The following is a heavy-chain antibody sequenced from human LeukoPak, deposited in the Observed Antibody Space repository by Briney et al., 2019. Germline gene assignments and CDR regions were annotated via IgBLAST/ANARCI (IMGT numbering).Heavy chain of an antibody. CDR3: ARGRYVRYFDWAHRYYFDY. CDR1: GGSFSGYY. V-gene: IGHV4-34*01. J-gene: IGHJ4*02. Sequence: SETLSLTCAVYGGSFSGYYWSWLRQPPGKGLEWIWEINHSGSTNYNPSLKSRVTISVDTSKNQFSLKLSSVTAADTAVYYCARGRYVRYFDWAHRYYFDYWGQGTLVTVSS. D-gene: IGHD3-9*01. CDR2: INHSGST.